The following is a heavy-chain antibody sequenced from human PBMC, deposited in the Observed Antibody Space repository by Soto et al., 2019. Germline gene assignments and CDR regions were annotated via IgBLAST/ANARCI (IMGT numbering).Heavy chain of an antibody. CDR1: GGSISSSSYY. J-gene: IGHJ4*02. CDR3: ARQGGEVVGSSSWIWLDY. Sequence: QLQLQESGPGLVKPSETLSLTCTVSGGSISSSSYYWGWIRQPPGKGLEWIGSIYYSGSTYYNPSIKSRVTISVDTSKNQFSLKLSSVTAADTAVYYCARQGGEVVGSSSWIWLDYWGQGTLVTVSS. D-gene: IGHD6-13*01. V-gene: IGHV4-39*01. CDR2: IYYSGST.